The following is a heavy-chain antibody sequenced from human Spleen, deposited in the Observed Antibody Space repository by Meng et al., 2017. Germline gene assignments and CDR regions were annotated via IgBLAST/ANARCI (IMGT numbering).Heavy chain of an antibody. CDR2: ISSSGNTI. J-gene: IGHJ6*02. D-gene: IGHD6-13*01. CDR3: ARDQVRTAAAGPVRLYYYYYGMDV. Sequence: GESLKISCAASGFTFSSYEMNWVRQAPGKGLGWVSYISSSGNTIYYADSVKGRLAISRDNAKNSLYLQMNSLRAEDTAVYYCARDQVRTAAAGPVRLYYYYYGMDVWGQGTTVTVSS. CDR1: GFTFSSYE. V-gene: IGHV3-48*03.